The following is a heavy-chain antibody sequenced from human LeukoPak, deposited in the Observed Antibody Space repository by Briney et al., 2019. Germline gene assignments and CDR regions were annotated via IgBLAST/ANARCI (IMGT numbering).Heavy chain of an antibody. V-gene: IGHV3-21*01. CDR2: ISSSSSYI. D-gene: IGHD4-17*01. J-gene: IGHJ3*02. CDR3: ARDTAYGDGAFDI. Sequence: GGSLRLSCAASGFTFSSYSMNWVRQAPGKGLEWVSSISSSSSYIYYADSVKGRFSISRDNAKNSLYLQMNSLRAEDTAVYYCARDTAYGDGAFDIWGQGTMVTVSS. CDR1: GFTFSSYS.